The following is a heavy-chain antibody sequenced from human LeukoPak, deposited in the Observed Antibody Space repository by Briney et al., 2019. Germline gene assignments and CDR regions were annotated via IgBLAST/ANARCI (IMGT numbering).Heavy chain of an antibody. D-gene: IGHD2-21*01. CDR2: TYTGGTI. CDR1: GGSFDSPY. Sequence: SETLSLTCTVSGGSFDSPYWTWLRQPAGKGPQWPARTYTGGTIDYNPSLKGRVTMSLSPSRNQFSLQLSSVTAADTAVYYCARAPRYYMNIDVWGKGTTVIVSS. J-gene: IGHJ6*03. CDR3: ARAPRYYMNIDV. V-gene: IGHV4-4*07.